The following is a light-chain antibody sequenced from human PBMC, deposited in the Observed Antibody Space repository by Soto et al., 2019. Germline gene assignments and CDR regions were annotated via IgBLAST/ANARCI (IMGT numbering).Light chain of an antibody. J-gene: IGKJ1*01. V-gene: IGKV3-11*01. Sequence: EIVLTQSPATLSLSPGERPTLSCRASQSVSSYLAWYPQKPCQAPRLLIYDASTRATGIPARFSGSGSGTDFTLTITSLEPEDFAVYYCQQRSNWPPTFGQGTKVDIK. CDR2: DAS. CDR3: QQRSNWPPT. CDR1: QSVSSY.